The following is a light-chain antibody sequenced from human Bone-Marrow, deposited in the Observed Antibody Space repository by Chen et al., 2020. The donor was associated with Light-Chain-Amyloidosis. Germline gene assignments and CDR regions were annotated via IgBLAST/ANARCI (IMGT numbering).Light chain of an antibody. Sequence: QSALTQPASVSGPPGQSITISCPGTSSDVGGDNHVSWYQQHPDKAPKLLIYEVTNRPSWVPDRFSGSKSDNTSSLTISGLQTEDEAYYFCSSYTITNALVFGNGTRVTVL. CDR2: EVT. CDR3: SSYTITNALV. J-gene: IGLJ1*01. CDR1: SSDVGGDNH. V-gene: IGLV2-14*01.